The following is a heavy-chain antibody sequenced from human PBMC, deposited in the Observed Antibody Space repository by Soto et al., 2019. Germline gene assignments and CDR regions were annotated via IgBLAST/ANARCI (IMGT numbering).Heavy chain of an antibody. CDR3: ARVWYYDSSGYYAFDY. J-gene: IGHJ4*02. D-gene: IGHD3-22*01. CDR1: GDGFSNYG. V-gene: IGHV1-18*01. CDR2: ISAYDGQT. Sequence: ASVKVSCKASGDGFSNYGFSWVRQAPGQGLEWMGWISAYDGQTNYTKKFQGRVTMTTDTSSSTAYMELRSLRSDDTAVYYCARVWYYDSSGYYAFDYWGLGTLVTVSS.